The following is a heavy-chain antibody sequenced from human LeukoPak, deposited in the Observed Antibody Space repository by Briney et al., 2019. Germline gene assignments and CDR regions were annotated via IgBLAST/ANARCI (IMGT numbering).Heavy chain of an antibody. J-gene: IGHJ3*02. CDR1: GGSISSSSHY. V-gene: IGHV4-39*07. Sequence: PSETLSLTCTVSGGSISSSSHYWGWIRQPPGKGLEWIGRISYSGITYYNPSLESRVTISVDTSKNQFSLKLSSVTAVDTAVYYCARRVQAIDAFDIWGQGTMVTVSS. D-gene: IGHD1-1*01. CDR3: ARRVQAIDAFDI. CDR2: ISYSGIT.